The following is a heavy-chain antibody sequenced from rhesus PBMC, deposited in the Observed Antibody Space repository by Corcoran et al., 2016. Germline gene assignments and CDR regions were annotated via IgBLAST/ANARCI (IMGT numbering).Heavy chain of an antibody. J-gene: IGHJ4*01. Sequence: VQLEESGPGVVKPSEALSLPCAVSGGSLSDSYRWSWIRQPRGQGLEWIGYIYGSSTSTNYNPSLKSRGTITKDTSKNQFSLKLSSATAADTAVYYCARDGYSKTIDYWGQGVLVTVSS. CDR3: ARDGYSKTIDY. CDR1: GGSLSDSYR. D-gene: IGHD5-30*01. V-gene: IGHV4S10*01. CDR2: IYGSSTST.